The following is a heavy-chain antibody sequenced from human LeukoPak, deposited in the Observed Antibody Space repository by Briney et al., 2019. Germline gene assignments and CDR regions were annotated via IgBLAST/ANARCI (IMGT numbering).Heavy chain of an antibody. CDR1: GGSISSSSYY. J-gene: IGHJ3*01. CDR3: AREDAVSSDDAFDL. D-gene: IGHD6-19*01. Sequence: SETLSLTCTVSGGSISSSSYYWGWIRQPPGKGLEWIGSIYYSGSTYYNPSLKSRVTISVGTSQNQFSLSLSAVTAADTAMYYCAREDAVSSDDAFDLWGQGTMVTVS. V-gene: IGHV4-39*07. CDR2: IYYSGST.